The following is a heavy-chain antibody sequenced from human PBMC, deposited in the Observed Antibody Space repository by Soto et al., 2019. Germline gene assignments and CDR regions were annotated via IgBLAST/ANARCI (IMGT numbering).Heavy chain of an antibody. CDR3: AKDLGIAVAGTGFDY. V-gene: IGHV3-23*01. CDR1: GFTFSSYA. Sequence: GGSLRLSCAAPGFTFSSYAMSWVRQAPGKGLEWVSAISGSGGSTYYADSVKGRFTISRDNSKNTLYLQMNSLRAEDTAVYYCAKDLGIAVAGTGFDYWGQGTLVTVSS. D-gene: IGHD6-19*01. CDR2: ISGSGGST. J-gene: IGHJ4*02.